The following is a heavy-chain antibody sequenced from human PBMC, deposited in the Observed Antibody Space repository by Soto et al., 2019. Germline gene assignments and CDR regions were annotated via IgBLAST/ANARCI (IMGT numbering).Heavy chain of an antibody. CDR1: GGTFSSYT. V-gene: IGHV1-69*02. CDR3: ARVGYLGYCSGGSCYDY. CDR2: IIPILGIA. D-gene: IGHD2-15*01. Sequence: QVQLVQSGAEVKKPGSSVKVSCKASGGTFSSYTISWVRQAPGQGLEWMGRIIPILGIANYAQKFQGRVTITADKSTSTAYMELSSLRSEDTAVYYCARVGYLGYCSGGSCYDYWGQGTLVTVSS. J-gene: IGHJ4*02.